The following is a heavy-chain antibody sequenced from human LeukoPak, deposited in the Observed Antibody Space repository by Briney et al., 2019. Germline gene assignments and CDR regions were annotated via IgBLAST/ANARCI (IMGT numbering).Heavy chain of an antibody. D-gene: IGHD3-22*01. CDR1: GYSISSGYY. CDR2: IYHSGST. CDR3: ARSDEFNYDSSGYYPVLPFDY. V-gene: IGHV4-38-2*02. J-gene: IGHJ4*02. Sequence: SETLSLTCTVSGYSISSGYYWGWIRQPPGKGLEWIGSIYHSGSTYYNPSLKSRVTISVDTSKNQFSLKLSSVTAADTAVYYCARSDEFNYDSSGYYPVLPFDYWGQGTLVTVSS.